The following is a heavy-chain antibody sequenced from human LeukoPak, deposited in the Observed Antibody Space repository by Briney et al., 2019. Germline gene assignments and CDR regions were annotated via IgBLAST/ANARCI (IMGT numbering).Heavy chain of an antibody. J-gene: IGHJ4*02. V-gene: IGHV3-23*01. D-gene: IGHD4-11*01. CDR1: GFTFSSYG. CDR3: AKTRSRTTMTRAGSEFDS. CDR2: TSGRGDSA. Sequence: QPGGTLRLSCAASGFTFSSYGMSWVRQAPGKGLEWVSSTSGRGDSAYYADSVKGRFTISRDNSKNTLYLQMNSLRGDDTAVYYCAKTRSRTTMTRAGSEFDSWGQGTLVTVSS.